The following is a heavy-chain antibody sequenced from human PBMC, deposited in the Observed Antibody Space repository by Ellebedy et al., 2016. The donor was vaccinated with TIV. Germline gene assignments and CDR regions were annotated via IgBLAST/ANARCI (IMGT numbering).Heavy chain of an antibody. CDR3: AKGEGKRGSKTYYNCPFDS. D-gene: IGHD3-10*01. Sequence: GGSLRLSXAASGFVVSSNYMSWVRQAPGKGLEWVSLIYFSGNTDYADSVKGRFTISRDNSKNTLYLHMNNLRADDTAVYYCAKGEGKRGSKTYYNCPFDSWGQGTLVTVSS. V-gene: IGHV3-53*01. CDR2: IYFSGNT. CDR1: GFVVSSNY. J-gene: IGHJ4*02.